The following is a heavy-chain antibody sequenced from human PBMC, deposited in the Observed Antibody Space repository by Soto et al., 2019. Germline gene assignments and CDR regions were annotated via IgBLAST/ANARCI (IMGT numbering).Heavy chain of an antibody. CDR1: GGSISSSSYY. J-gene: IGHJ4*02. CDR2: IYYSGST. CDR3: ARFYSHWDGYTNPPGDYFDY. V-gene: IGHV4-39*01. D-gene: IGHD4-4*01. Sequence: QLQLQELGPGLVKPSETLSLTCTVSGGSISSSSYYWGWIRQPPGKGLEWIGSIYYSGSTYYNPSLKSRVTISVDTSKNQLSLKLSSVTAADTAVYYCARFYSHWDGYTNPPGDYFDYWGQGTLVTVSS.